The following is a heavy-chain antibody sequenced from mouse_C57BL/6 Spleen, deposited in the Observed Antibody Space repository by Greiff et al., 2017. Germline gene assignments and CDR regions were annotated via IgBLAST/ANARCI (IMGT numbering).Heavy chain of an antibody. D-gene: IGHD2-4*01. CDR1: GYTFTSYW. Sequence: QVQLQQPGTELVKPGASVKLSCKASGYTFTSYWMHWVKQRPGQGLEWIGNLNPSNGGTIYNEKFKSKATLTVDKSSSTAYMQLSSLTSEDSAVYYCARSRYDYDAYWGQGTLVTVSA. V-gene: IGHV1-53*01. J-gene: IGHJ3*01. CDR2: LNPSNGGT. CDR3: ARSRYDYDAY.